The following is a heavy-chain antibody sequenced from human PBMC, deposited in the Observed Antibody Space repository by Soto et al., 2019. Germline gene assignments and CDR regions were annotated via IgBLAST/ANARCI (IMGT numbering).Heavy chain of an antibody. CDR1: RYTFNTYY. V-gene: IGHV1-46*02. CDR2: IHPSGGGT. D-gene: IGHD3-10*01. J-gene: IGHJ6*02. CDR3: ARDSPDYYGSGRSRASGMDV. Sequence: GASVKVSCKPSRYTFNTYYLDWGRQAPGQALEWMGVIHPSGGGTTYAQKFLGRVTVTRDTSTSTVFMELSSLRSDDTAVYYCARDSPDYYGSGRSRASGMDVWG.